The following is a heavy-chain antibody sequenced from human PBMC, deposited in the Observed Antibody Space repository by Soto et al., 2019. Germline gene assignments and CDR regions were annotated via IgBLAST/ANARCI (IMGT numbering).Heavy chain of an antibody. Sequence: QVQLQESGPGLVKPSGTLSLTCAVSGGSISSSNLWTWVRQPPGKGLEWIGEIYHTGTTNYNPSLKSRVATSVDKANKHFSLKLNSVTAADTAMYYCGRSPRSISAGGIDYWGQGILVTVSS. CDR3: GRSPRSISAGGIDY. CDR1: GGSISSSNL. D-gene: IGHD1-1*01. V-gene: IGHV4-4*02. J-gene: IGHJ4*02. CDR2: IYHTGTT.